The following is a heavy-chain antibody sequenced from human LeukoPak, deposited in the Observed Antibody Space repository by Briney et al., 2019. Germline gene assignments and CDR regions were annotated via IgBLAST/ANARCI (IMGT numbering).Heavy chain of an antibody. D-gene: IGHD4-23*01. CDR3: ASHPKSGGNFHY. J-gene: IGHJ1*01. Sequence: GGSLRLSSAASGFTFSAGAMSRVRQAPGKGLEWVSAISGSGTGTYYTASVKGRFTISRDNSKNTLYLEMNNLRAEDTAVYYCASHPKSGGNFHYSGQGTLVTVSS. V-gene: IGHV3-23*01. CDR2: ISGSGTGT. CDR1: GFTFSAGA.